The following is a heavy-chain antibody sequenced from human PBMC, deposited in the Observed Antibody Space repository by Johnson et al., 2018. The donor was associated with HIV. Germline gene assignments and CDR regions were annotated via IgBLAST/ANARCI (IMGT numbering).Heavy chain of an antibody. D-gene: IGHD1-26*01. CDR3: ASVVGATLGAFDI. Sequence: VQLVESGGGLIQPGGSLRLSCVASGFTVTSNYMSWVRQAPGKGLEWVSIIYGGGITYYTDSVKGRFTISRDNSKNTLYLQMNSLRAEDTAVYYCASVVGATLGAFDIWGQGTMVTVSS. CDR1: GFTVTSNY. CDR2: IYGGGIT. J-gene: IGHJ3*02. V-gene: IGHV3-53*01.